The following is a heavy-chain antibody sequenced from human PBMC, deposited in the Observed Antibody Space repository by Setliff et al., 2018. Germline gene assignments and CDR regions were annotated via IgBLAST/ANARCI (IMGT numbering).Heavy chain of an antibody. J-gene: IGHJ4*02. D-gene: IGHD3-16*01. CDR2: ISNGGSAV. CDR3: ARSINGYQQRYDF. CDR1: GFTFSAYE. Sequence: PGGSLRLSCAASGFTFSAYELNWVRQAPGKGLEWVSYISNGGSAVYYADSVKGRFTISRDNAKNSLYLQMNSLRAEDTAVYYCARSINGYQQRYDFWGQGALVTVSS. V-gene: IGHV3-48*03.